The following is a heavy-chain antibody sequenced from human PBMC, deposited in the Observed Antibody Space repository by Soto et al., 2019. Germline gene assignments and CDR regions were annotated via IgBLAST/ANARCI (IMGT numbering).Heavy chain of an antibody. V-gene: IGHV3-30*09. J-gene: IGHJ6*02. Sequence: QVQLVESGGAVVQPGRSLRLSCAASGFTFNRYAMHWVREAPGKGLEWVAFISFGGSDSYYADSVKGRFALSRDNSKNTMYLEMNSLRPEDTAVYYCGKPHGYGSGRTTHFGVAVWGQGTAVTVSS. CDR3: GKPHGYGSGRTTHFGVAV. CDR2: ISFGGSDS. D-gene: IGHD3-10*01. CDR1: GFTFNRYA.